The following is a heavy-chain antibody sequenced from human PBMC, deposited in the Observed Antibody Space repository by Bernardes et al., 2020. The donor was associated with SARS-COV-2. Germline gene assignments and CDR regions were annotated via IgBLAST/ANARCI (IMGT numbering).Heavy chain of an antibody. CDR3: ARQMATIFPGYGLNPSWFDP. V-gene: IGHV5-51*01. D-gene: IGHD3-3*01. CDR1: GYSFTTYW. Sequence: GESLKISCKGSGYSFTTYWIGWVRQMPGKGLEWMGNIYPGDSKTTYSPSFQGQVTISADKSITTAYLQWSSLKASDTAMYYCARQMATIFPGYGLNPSWFDPWGQGTLVIVSS. CDR2: IYPGDSKT. J-gene: IGHJ5*02.